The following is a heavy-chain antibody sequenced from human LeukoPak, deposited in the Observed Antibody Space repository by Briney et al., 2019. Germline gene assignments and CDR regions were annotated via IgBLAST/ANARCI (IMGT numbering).Heavy chain of an antibody. CDR3: ARDISGDFDY. D-gene: IGHD2-15*01. Sequence: PGGSLRLSCAASGFIFSNSWMSWVRQPPGKGLEWVANIKQDGSEKYYVDSVKGRFTISRDNAKNSLYLQMNSLRAEDTAVYYCARDISGDFDYWGQGTLVTVSS. J-gene: IGHJ4*02. CDR1: GFIFSNSW. CDR2: IKQDGSEK. V-gene: IGHV3-7*01.